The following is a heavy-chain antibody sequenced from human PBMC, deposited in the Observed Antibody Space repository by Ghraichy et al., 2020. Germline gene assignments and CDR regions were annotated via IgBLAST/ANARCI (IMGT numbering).Heavy chain of an antibody. CDR2: IYYTGST. CDR1: GASFSSYY. Sequence: SETLSLTCTVSGASFSSYYWSWIRQPPGKGLEWIGYIYYTGSTNYNPSLKSRVTISLGTSKNQFSLKLTSVTAADTAVYFCAREKSGDHDYWGQGTLVTVSS. D-gene: IGHD4-17*01. CDR3: AREKSGDHDY. J-gene: IGHJ4*02. V-gene: IGHV4-59*01.